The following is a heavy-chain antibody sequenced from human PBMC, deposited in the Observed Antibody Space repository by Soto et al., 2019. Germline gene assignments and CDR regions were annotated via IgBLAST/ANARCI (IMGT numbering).Heavy chain of an antibody. V-gene: IGHV3-30-3*01. J-gene: IGHJ4*02. D-gene: IGHD5-18*01. CDR2: ISSDGSNK. CDR3: ARWNVQHDSYGYF. CDR1: GFTFSSFP. Sequence: PGGSLRLSCVASGFTFSSFPMHWVRQAPGKGLEWVALISSDGSNKYYADAVKGRFTISRDNSKNTLYLQMNSLRAEDTAVYYCARWNVQHDSYGYFWGQGTQVTVSS.